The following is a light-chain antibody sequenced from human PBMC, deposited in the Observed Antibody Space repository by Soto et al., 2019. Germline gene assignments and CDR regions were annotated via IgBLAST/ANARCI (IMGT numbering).Light chain of an antibody. CDR2: DAS. V-gene: IGKV1-39*01. Sequence: DIQMTQSPSSLSASVGDRVTITCRASQSISSYLNWYQQKPGKAPKLLIYDASSLESGVPSRFSGSGSGTEFTLTISSLQPEDFATYYCQQRSNWPTFGQGTRLEI. CDR1: QSISSY. CDR3: QQRSNWPT. J-gene: IGKJ5*01.